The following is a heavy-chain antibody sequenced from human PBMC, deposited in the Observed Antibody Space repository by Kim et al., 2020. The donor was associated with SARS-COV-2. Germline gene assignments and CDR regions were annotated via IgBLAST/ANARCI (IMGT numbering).Heavy chain of an antibody. CDR2: INENGSKK. Sequence: WGSLRLSCEVSGITFSSYWMSWVRQAPGKGLQWVAIINENGSKKLYLDSVRGRFTISRDNAKNSLYLQMYSLRPADMAVYYCARRDNTGYYDYWGRGTLVTVSS. CDR1: GITFSSYW. J-gene: IGHJ4*02. CDR3: ARRDNTGYYDY. V-gene: IGHV3-7*01. D-gene: IGHD3-22*01.